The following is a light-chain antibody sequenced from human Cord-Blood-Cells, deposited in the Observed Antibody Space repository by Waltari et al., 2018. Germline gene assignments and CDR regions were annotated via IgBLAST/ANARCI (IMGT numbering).Light chain of an antibody. CDR1: QGISNS. J-gene: IGKJ4*01. V-gene: IGKV1-NL1*01. CDR3: QQYYSTPLT. Sequence: DIQMPQSPSSLSASVAAGVTITCRASQGISNSLAWYQQKPGTAPKLLLYAASRLESGVPSRFSGSGSGTDYTLTISSLQPEDFATYYCQQYYSTPLTFGGGTKVEIK. CDR2: AAS.